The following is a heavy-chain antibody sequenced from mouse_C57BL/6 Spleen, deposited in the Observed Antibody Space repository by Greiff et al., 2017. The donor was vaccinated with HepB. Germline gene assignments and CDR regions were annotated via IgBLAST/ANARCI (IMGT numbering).Heavy chain of an antibody. CDR3: ARDRKAEFSTTARDAMDY. CDR2: ISDGGSYT. Sequence: EVRLVESGGGLVKPGGSLKLSCAASGFTFSSYAMSWVRQTPEKRLEWVATISDGGSYTYYPDNVKGRFTISRDNAKNNLYLQMSNLKSEDTAMYYCARDRKAEFSTTARDAMDYWGQGTSVTVSS. D-gene: IGHD1-1*01. CDR1: GFTFSSYA. J-gene: IGHJ4*01. V-gene: IGHV5-4*01.